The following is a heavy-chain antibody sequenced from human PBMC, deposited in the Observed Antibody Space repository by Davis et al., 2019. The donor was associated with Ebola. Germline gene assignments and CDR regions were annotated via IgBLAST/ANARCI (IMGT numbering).Heavy chain of an antibody. CDR1: GYTFTSYG. Sequence: ASVKVSCKASGYTFTSYGISWVRQAPGQGLEWMGWMNPNSGNTGYAQKFQGRVTITRNTSISTAYMELSSLRSEDTAVYYCARVPREGYYYYMDVWGKGTTVTVSS. D-gene: IGHD1-26*01. V-gene: IGHV1-8*03. J-gene: IGHJ6*03. CDR2: MNPNSGNT. CDR3: ARVPREGYYYYMDV.